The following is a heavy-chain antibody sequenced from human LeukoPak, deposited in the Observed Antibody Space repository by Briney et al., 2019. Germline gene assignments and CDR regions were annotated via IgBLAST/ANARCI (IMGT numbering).Heavy chain of an antibody. CDR2: ISWNSGSI. CDR3: AKDMAPAVAGRSYYYYYGMDV. D-gene: IGHD6-19*01. CDR1: GFTFDDYA. Sequence: GRSLRLSCAASGFTFDDYAMHWVRQAPGKGLEWVSGISWNSGSIGYADSVKGRFTISRDNAKNSLYLQMNSLRAEDTALYYCAKDMAPAVAGRSYYYYYGMDVWSQGTTVTVSS. V-gene: IGHV3-9*01. J-gene: IGHJ6*02.